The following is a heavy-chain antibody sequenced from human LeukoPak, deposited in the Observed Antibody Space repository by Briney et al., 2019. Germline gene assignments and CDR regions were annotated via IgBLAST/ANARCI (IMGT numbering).Heavy chain of an antibody. CDR3: AKGSVGGSYRPVDY. D-gene: IGHD3-16*02. CDR1: GFTFSSYG. V-gene: IGHV3-30*18. CDR2: ISYDGSNK. Sequence: GRSLRLSCAASGFTFSSYGMHWVRQAPGQGLEWVAVISYDGSNKYYADSVKGRFTISRDNSKNTLCLQMNSLRAEDTAVYYCAKGSVGGSYRPVDYWGQGTLVTVSS. J-gene: IGHJ4*02.